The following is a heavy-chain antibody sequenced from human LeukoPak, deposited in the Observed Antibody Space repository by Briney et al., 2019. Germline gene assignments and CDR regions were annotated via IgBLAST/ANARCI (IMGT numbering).Heavy chain of an antibody. D-gene: IGHD2-21*01. V-gene: IGHV3-74*01. CDR2: IGGDGSNT. Sequence: GGSLRLSCATSGFTFSTFWMHWVRQAPGKGLVWVSRIGGDGSNTNYADSVKGRFSISRDNTKNSLYLQMNSLRAEDTAVYYCAKAPVTTCSGAYCYPFDYWGQGTLVTVSS. CDR1: GFTFSTFW. J-gene: IGHJ4*02. CDR3: AKAPVTTCSGAYCYPFDY.